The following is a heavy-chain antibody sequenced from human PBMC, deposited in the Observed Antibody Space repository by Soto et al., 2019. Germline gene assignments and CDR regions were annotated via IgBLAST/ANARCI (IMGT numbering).Heavy chain of an antibody. Sequence: PGGSLRLSCAASGFTFSAYTMTWVRQAPGKGLEWVASISGPSTYIYYADSVKGRFTISRDIAKNSLFLQMNSLRAEDTALYYCAREVRRGWFDPWGPGTLVTVSS. CDR1: GFTFSAYT. J-gene: IGHJ5*02. V-gene: IGHV3-21*01. CDR3: AREVRRGWFDP. CDR2: ISGPSTYI.